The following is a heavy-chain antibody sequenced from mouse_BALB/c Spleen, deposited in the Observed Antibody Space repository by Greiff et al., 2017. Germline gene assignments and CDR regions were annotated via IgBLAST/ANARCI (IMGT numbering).Heavy chain of an antibody. CDR2: INPSTGYT. Sequence: QVHVKQSGAELAKPGASVKMSCKASGYTFTSYWMHWVKQRPGQGLEWIGYINPSTGYTEYNQKFKDKATLTADKSSSTAYMQLSSLTSEDSAVYYCARNPWFAYWGQGTLVTVSA. CDR3: ARNPWFAY. CDR1: GYTFTSYW. J-gene: IGHJ3*01. V-gene: IGHV1-7*01.